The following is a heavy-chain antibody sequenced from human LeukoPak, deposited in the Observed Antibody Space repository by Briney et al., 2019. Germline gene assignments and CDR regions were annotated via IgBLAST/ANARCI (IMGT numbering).Heavy chain of an antibody. D-gene: IGHD1-1*01. V-gene: IGHV1-2*02. CDR1: GYTFTSYD. Sequence: ASVKVSCKATGYTFTSYDINWVRQAPGQGLEWMGWINPNSGGTNYAQKFQGRVTMTRDTSISTAYMELSRLRSDDTAVYYCARVLFERYYFDYWGQGTLVTVSS. CDR3: ARVLFERYYFDY. J-gene: IGHJ4*02. CDR2: INPNSGGT.